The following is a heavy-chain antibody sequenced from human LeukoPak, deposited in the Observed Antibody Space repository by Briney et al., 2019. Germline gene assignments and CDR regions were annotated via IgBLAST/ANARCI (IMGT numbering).Heavy chain of an antibody. J-gene: IGHJ5*02. V-gene: IGHV3-23*01. Sequence: PGGSLRLSCAASGFTFRSYAMTWVRQAPGKGLEWVSGISGGGGSTYYADSVKGRFTISRDNSKNTLYLQMDSLRAEDTALYYCAKGSGVNHYHWIDPWGQGTLVTVSS. CDR3: AKGSGVNHYHWIDP. CDR1: GFTFRSYA. D-gene: IGHD2-8*01. CDR2: ISGGGGST.